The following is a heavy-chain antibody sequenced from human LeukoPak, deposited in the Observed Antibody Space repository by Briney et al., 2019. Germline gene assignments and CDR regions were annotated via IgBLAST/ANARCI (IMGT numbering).Heavy chain of an antibody. J-gene: IGHJ4*02. D-gene: IGHD5-12*01. CDR3: AKQYSGYDSPDY. CDR1: GFTVSSNY. CDR2: IYSGGST. V-gene: IGHV3-53*01. Sequence: GGSLRLSCAASGFTVSSNYMNWVRQAPGKGLEWVSVIYSGGSTYYADSVKGRFTISRDNSKNTLYLQMNSLRAEDTAVYYCAKQYSGYDSPDYWGQGTLVTVSS.